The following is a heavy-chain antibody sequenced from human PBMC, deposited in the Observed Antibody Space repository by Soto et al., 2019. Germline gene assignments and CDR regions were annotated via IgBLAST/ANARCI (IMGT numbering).Heavy chain of an antibody. CDR1: GESISSYY. Sequence: SQTLSLTCTVGGESISSYYLNWIRQPPGKGLEWIGYIYYSGSTNYNPSLKSRVTISVDTSKNQFSLKLSSVTAADTAVYYCARALGYCSSTSCYRDYGMDVWGQGTKVTVSS. CDR2: IYYSGST. V-gene: IGHV4-59*01. J-gene: IGHJ6*02. CDR3: ARALGYCSSTSCYRDYGMDV. D-gene: IGHD2-2*02.